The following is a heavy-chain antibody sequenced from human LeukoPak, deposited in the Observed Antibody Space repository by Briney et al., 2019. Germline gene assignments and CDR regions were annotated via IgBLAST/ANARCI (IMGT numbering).Heavy chain of an antibody. D-gene: IGHD2-21*01. J-gene: IGHJ6*02. Sequence: GGSLRLSRTASGFTFSSYWMSWVRQAPGKGLEWVANIKQDGSEKDYVDSVKGRFTISRDNAQNSLYLQMNSLRAEDTAVYYCARYCGGDCYGMDVWGQGTTVTVSS. CDR1: GFTFSSYW. CDR2: IKQDGSEK. V-gene: IGHV3-7*01. CDR3: ARYCGGDCYGMDV.